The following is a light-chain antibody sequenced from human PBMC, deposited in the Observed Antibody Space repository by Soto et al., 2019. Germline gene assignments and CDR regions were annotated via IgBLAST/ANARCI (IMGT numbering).Light chain of an antibody. CDR2: DGS. Sequence: DIQMTQSPSSVSASVGDRVTITCRASRGVSKWLAWYQQKPGKAPKLLIYDGSVLHTGVPSRFSVSGSGTDFTLTISSLQPDDFATYYCQQANSFPFTFGPGTKVDIK. V-gene: IGKV1-12*01. CDR1: RGVSKW. CDR3: QQANSFPFT. J-gene: IGKJ3*01.